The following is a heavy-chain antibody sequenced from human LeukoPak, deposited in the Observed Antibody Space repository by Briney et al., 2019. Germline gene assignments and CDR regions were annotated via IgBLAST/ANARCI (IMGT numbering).Heavy chain of an antibody. Sequence: ASVKVSCKASGYTFTSYDINWVRQAPGQGLEWMGRINPNSGGTNYAQKFQGRVTMTRDTSISTAYMELSRLRSDDTAVYYCARLPFWSGYGSYWGQGTLVTVSS. J-gene: IGHJ4*02. CDR1: GYTFTSYD. D-gene: IGHD3-3*01. V-gene: IGHV1-2*06. CDR2: INPNSGGT. CDR3: ARLPFWSGYGSY.